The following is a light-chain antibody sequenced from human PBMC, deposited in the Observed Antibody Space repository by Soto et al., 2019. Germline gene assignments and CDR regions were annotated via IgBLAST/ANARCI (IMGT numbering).Light chain of an antibody. CDR1: QSVGRN. J-gene: IGKJ4*01. CDR2: GAS. Sequence: EIVMTQSPATLSVSPGERATLSCRASQSVGRNLAWYQQKPGQAPRLLIYGASTRATRIPARFSGSGSGTEFTLTISSLQYEDFAIYSCRQHNHWPPRTFGGRTKVEI. V-gene: IGKV3-15*01. CDR3: RQHNHWPPRT.